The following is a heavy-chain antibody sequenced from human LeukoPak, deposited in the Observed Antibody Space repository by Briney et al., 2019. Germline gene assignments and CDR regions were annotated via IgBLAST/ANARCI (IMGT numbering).Heavy chain of an antibody. Sequence: ASVKVSCKASGYTFTGFGINWVRQAPGQGLEWMGWTSGYNDNTHYAKKFQGRVTLTTDTPTSTAYMELRSLRSDDTAVYYCARDGTSTDDYWGQGTLVTVSS. J-gene: IGHJ4*02. CDR2: TSGYNDNT. D-gene: IGHD1-7*01. CDR3: ARDGTSTDDY. CDR1: GYTFTGFG. V-gene: IGHV1-18*01.